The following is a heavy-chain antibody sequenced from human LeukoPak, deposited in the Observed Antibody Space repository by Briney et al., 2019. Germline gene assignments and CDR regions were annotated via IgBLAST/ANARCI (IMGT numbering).Heavy chain of an antibody. CDR3: ATISGELLSTTVTTWVAIDY. V-gene: IGHV1-2*02. Sequence: ASVGVSCKASGYTFTDFYMHWVRQAPGQGLEWMGWINPNSGGTNYAQKFQGRVTMTRDTSISTDYMELSRLRSDDTAVYYCATISGELLSTTVTTWVAIDYWGQGTLVTVSS. CDR2: INPNSGGT. CDR1: GYTFTDFY. J-gene: IGHJ4*02. D-gene: IGHD4-17*01.